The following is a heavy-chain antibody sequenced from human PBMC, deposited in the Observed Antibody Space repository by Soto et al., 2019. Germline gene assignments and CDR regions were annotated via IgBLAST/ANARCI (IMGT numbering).Heavy chain of an antibody. V-gene: IGHV3-23*01. CDR2: ISGSGGST. J-gene: IGHJ3*02. CDR3: AKDEEIVVVPAANDAFDI. D-gene: IGHD2-2*01. Sequence: GGSLRLSCAASGFTFSSYAMSWVRQAPGKGLEWVSAISGSGGSTYYADPVKGRFTISRDNSKNTLYLQMNSLRAEDTAVYYCAKDEEIVVVPAANDAFDIWGQGTMVTVSS. CDR1: GFTFSSYA.